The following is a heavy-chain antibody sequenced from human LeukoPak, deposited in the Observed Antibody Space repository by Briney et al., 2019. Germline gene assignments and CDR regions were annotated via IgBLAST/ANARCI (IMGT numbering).Heavy chain of an antibody. CDR1: GGPISSYY. Sequence: SETLSLTCTVSGGPISSYYWSWIRQPPGKGLEWIGYIYYRGSTNYNPSLKSRVTISVDRSKNQFSLKLSSVTAADTAVYYCARGELEGYGSGSYYKKLRLQYYFDYWGQGTLVTVSS. D-gene: IGHD3-10*01. J-gene: IGHJ4*02. CDR2: IYYRGST. CDR3: ARGELEGYGSGSYYKKLRLQYYFDY. V-gene: IGHV4-59*12.